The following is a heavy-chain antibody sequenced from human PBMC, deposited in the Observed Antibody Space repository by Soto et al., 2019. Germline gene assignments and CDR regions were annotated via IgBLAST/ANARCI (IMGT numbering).Heavy chain of an antibody. J-gene: IGHJ4*02. V-gene: IGHV4-61*01. CDR1: GGSVSSESHY. D-gene: IGHD5-12*01. CDR2: IYYTGST. CDR3: ATRNGYKSYFDY. Sequence: SETLSLTCTVSGGSVSSESHYWSWIRQTPGKGLEWIGYIYYTGSTSYNPSLKGRVTMSVDTSRDQVSLRLRSVTRADTAVYYCATRNGYKSYFDYWGQGAPVTVSS.